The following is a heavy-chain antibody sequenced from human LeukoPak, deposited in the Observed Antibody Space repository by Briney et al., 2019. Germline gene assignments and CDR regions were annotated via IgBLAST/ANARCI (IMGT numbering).Heavy chain of an antibody. D-gene: IGHD3-16*02. J-gene: IGHJ4*02. V-gene: IGHV4-39*01. CDR1: GGSISSSSYY. CDR2: IYYSGST. Sequence: PSETLSLTCTVSGGSISSSSYYWGWIRQPPGKGLEWIGSIYYSGSTYYNPSLKSRVTISVDTSKNQFSLKPSSVTAADTAVYYCARHHDDYVWGSYRYYFDYWGQGTLVTVSS. CDR3: ARHHDDYVWGSYRYYFDY.